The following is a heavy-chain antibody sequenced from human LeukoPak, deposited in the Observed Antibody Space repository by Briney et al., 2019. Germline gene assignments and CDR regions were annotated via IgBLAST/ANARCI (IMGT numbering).Heavy chain of an antibody. CDR1: GYTFSTFG. Sequence: ASVKVSCKASGYTFSTFGISWVRQAPGQGLEWIGWISGYNGNTKYAQKFQGRVTMTPDTSTSTAYMELRSLRSDDTAVYYCARNPVGYYDKNAYPYYFDYWGQGTLVTVSS. D-gene: IGHD3-22*01. CDR2: ISGYNGNT. J-gene: IGHJ4*02. CDR3: ARNPVGYYDKNAYPYYFDY. V-gene: IGHV1-18*01.